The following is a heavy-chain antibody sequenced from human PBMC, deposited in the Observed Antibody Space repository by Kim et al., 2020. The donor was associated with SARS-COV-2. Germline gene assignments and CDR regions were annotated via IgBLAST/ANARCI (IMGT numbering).Heavy chain of an antibody. V-gene: IGHV3-7*01. CDR1: GFTFSSYY. J-gene: IGHJ4*02. CDR2: IKEDGSEK. Sequence: GGSLRLSCAASGFTFSSYYMSWVRQAPGKGLEWVANIKEDGSEKNYVDSVKGRFTISRDNAKNSLYLQMNSLRAEDTAVYYCARGGRAPNSWGQGTLVTV. CDR3: ARGGRAPNS. D-gene: IGHD5-12*01.